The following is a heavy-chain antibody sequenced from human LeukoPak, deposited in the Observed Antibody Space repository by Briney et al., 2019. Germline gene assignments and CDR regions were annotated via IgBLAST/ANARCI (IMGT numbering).Heavy chain of an antibody. Sequence: GGSLRLSCAASGFTFSSYWMSWVRQAPGKGLEWVANIKQDGSEKYYVDSVKGRFTISRDNAKNSLHLQMNSLRAEDTAVYYCAREISSSWSDYFDYWGQGTLVTVSS. V-gene: IGHV3-7*01. CDR3: AREISSSWSDYFDY. D-gene: IGHD6-13*01. CDR1: GFTFSSYW. CDR2: IKQDGSEK. J-gene: IGHJ4*02.